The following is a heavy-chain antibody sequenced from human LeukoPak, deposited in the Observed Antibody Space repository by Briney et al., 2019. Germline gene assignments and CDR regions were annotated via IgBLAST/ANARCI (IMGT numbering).Heavy chain of an antibody. J-gene: IGHJ4*02. CDR2: ISSSGTKI. D-gene: IGHD6-19*01. CDR1: GFTFSSYE. Sequence: GGSLRLSCAASGFTFSSYEMNWVRQAPGRALEWVSHISSSGTKIYSADSVKGRFTISRDNAKNSLYLQMSSLRAEDTAVYYCARDKGDNSGWEYWGQGILVTVSS. V-gene: IGHV3-48*03. CDR3: ARDKGDNSGWEY.